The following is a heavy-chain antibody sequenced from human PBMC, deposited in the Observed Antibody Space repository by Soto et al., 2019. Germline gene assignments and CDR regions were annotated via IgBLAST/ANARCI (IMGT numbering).Heavy chain of an antibody. V-gene: IGHV1-18*01. J-gene: IGHJ4*02. CDR1: GYTFSSCG. Sequence: GASVKVSCKASGYTFSSCGICWVRQAPGEGLEWMGWISPNSEKTKIAQRFQGRVTMTTDISTSTSYMELSSLTSDDTAVYYCARVNVGWLQSQSCYYFDYWGQGTLVTVSS. D-gene: IGHD5-12*01. CDR3: ARVNVGWLQSQSCYYFDY. CDR2: ISPNSEKT.